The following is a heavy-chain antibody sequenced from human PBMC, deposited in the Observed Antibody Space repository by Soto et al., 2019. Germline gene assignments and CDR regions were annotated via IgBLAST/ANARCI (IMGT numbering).Heavy chain of an antibody. D-gene: IGHD5-18*01. CDR3: ASHGYSYGYLFDY. J-gene: IGHJ4*02. Sequence: QVQLVQSGAEVKKPGSSVKVSCKASGGTFSSYAISWVRQAPGQGLEWMGGIIPIFGTANYAQKFQGRVTITADEXTSTAYMEMSSLRSEDTAVYYCASHGYSYGYLFDYWGQGTLVTVSS. V-gene: IGHV1-69*12. CDR1: GGTFSSYA. CDR2: IIPIFGTA.